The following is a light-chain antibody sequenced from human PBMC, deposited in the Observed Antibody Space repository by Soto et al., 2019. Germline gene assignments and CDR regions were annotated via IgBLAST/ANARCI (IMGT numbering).Light chain of an antibody. J-gene: IGLJ3*02. Sequence: QSVLTQPASVSGSPGQSITISCTGSSSDIGRYNYVSWYQQLPGKAPKLIIYEVSNRPSGVSDRFSGSKSSNTASLSISGPQNEDEADYYCRSYTSATTWVFGGGTKL. CDR3: RSYTSATTWV. CDR1: SSDIGRYNY. V-gene: IGLV2-14*03. CDR2: EVS.